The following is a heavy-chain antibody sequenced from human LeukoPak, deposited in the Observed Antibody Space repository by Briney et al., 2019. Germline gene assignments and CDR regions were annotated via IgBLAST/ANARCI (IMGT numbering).Heavy chain of an antibody. D-gene: IGHD1-1*01. CDR1: GGAISNYY. CDR3: ATSSYWNDGFDP. Sequence: SETLSLTCRVSGGAISNYYWSWIRQPPGKGLEWVGYIYYSGSTNYNPSLKSRVTISVATSKNQFSLKLSSVTAADTAVYYCATSSYWNDGFDPWGQGILVTVSS. J-gene: IGHJ5*02. V-gene: IGHV4-59*01. CDR2: IYYSGST.